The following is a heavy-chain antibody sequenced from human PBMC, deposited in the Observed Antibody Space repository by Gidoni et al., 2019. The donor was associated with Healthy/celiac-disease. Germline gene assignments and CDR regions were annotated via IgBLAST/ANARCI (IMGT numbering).Heavy chain of an antibody. D-gene: IGHD6-19*01. CDR2: VRAYNGNT. J-gene: IGHJ5*02. V-gene: IGHV1-18*01. Sequence: QFQLVQSGSGVKKPGPAVKVSCNASGYACTSYGNSWVRLAPGQGLEWVGWVRAYNGNTNQAKKLHGRVTMTTATYTRPGYLGLGSLRADDTAVYYCERTSGAVALNWFDPWGQGTMVTVSS. CDR1: GYACTSYG. CDR3: ERTSGAVALNWFDP.